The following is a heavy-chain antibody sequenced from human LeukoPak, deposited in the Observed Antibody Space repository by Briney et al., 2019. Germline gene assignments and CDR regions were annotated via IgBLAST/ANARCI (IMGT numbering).Heavy chain of an antibody. Sequence: GGSLRLSCEGSGFIFNTFKMHWVRQAPGKGLEGVAFIRYDGSNKYYADSVKGRFTISRDNSKNTLYLQMNSLRAEDTAVYYCAKVSLWFGEFSWGLDYWGQGTLVTVSS. J-gene: IGHJ4*02. CDR3: AKVSLWFGEFSWGLDY. CDR1: GFIFNTFK. D-gene: IGHD3-10*01. V-gene: IGHV3-30*02. CDR2: IRYDGSNK.